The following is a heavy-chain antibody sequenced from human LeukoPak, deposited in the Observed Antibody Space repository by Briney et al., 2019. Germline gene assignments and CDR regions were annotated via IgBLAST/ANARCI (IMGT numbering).Heavy chain of an antibody. CDR2: LYYSGTT. Sequence: SETLSLTCTVSGDSVSSNIYCWGRIPQSRAEGLCGDGTLYYSGTTAYNPSLRSRVAMSVDTSKNHFDLKLTSVTASDTAVYYCARLSKGRFFDYIFDFWGHGTLVTVSS. V-gene: IGHV4-39*02. D-gene: IGHD3-9*01. J-gene: IGHJ4*01. CDR3: ARLSKGRFFDYIFDF. CDR1: GDSVSSNIYC.